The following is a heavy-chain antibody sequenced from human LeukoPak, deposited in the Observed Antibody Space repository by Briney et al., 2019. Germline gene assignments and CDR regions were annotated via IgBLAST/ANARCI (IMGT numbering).Heavy chain of an antibody. J-gene: IGHJ5*02. D-gene: IGHD6-6*01. CDR1: GFTFNNYA. V-gene: IGHV3-23*01. CDR3: AREGEVGSSGHDWFDP. CDR2: ISGSGDNT. Sequence: GGSLRLSCAASGFTFNNYAMNWVRQAPGKGLEWVSDISGSGDNTYYADSVKGRFTISRDNSKNTLYLQMNSLRAEDTAVYYCAREGEVGSSGHDWFDPWGQGTLVTVSS.